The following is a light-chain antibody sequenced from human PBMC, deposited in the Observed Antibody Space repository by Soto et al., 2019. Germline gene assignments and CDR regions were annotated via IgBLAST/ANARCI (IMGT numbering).Light chain of an antibody. CDR3: QQYGNSPRT. CDR1: QGGPSNF. J-gene: IGKJ4*01. CDR2: GAS. V-gene: IGKV3-20*01. Sequence: EIVLTQSPGTLSLSPGDRATLSCRASQGGPSNFVAWYQLTLGQAPRLLIYGASTRAAGIPDRFSGAGSGTDFTLTISRLEPADFAVYYCQQYGNSPRTVAGGTKVEI.